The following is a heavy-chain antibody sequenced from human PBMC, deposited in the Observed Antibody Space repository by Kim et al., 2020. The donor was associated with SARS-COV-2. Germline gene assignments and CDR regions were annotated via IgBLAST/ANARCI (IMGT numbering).Heavy chain of an antibody. D-gene: IGHD5-12*01. CDR3: ARDPEGVATIAGPDY. CDR1: GSTFSSYG. Sequence: GGSLRLSCAASGSTFSSYGMHWVRQAPGKGLEWVAVIWYDGSNKYYADSVKGRFTISRDNSKNTLYLQMNSLRAEDTAVYYCARDPEGVATIAGPDYWGQGTLVTVSS. CDR2: IWYDGSNK. J-gene: IGHJ4*02. V-gene: IGHV3-33*01.